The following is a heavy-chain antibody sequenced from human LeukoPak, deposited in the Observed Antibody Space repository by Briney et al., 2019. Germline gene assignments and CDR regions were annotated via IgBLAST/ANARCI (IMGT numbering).Heavy chain of an antibody. CDR2: SNTISSAI. V-gene: IGHV3-48*02. D-gene: IGHD6-19*01. Sequence: GSLRLSRAASRVTFTSDSMNWVPQAPGQGREWVSNSNTISSAIDYADSVKGRFTISRDNAKNSLYLQMSSLRDEDTAVYYCARDWQWHSDSWGQGDLVTVSS. CDR3: ARDWQWHSDS. J-gene: IGHJ4*02. CDR1: RVTFTSDS.